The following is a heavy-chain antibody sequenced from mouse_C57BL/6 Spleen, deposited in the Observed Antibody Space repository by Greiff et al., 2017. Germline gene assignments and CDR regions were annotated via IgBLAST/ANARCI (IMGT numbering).Heavy chain of an antibody. CDR3: ARDTYYGSSHWYFDV. CDR2: ISYDGSN. V-gene: IGHV3-6*01. J-gene: IGHJ1*03. CDR1: GYSITSGYY. D-gene: IGHD1-1*01. Sequence: EVQVVESGPGLVKPSQSLSLTCSVTGYSITSGYYWNWIRQFPGNKLEWMGYISYDGSNNYNPSLKNRISITRDTSKNQFFLKLNSVTTEDTATYYCARDTYYGSSHWYFDVWGTGTTGTVSS.